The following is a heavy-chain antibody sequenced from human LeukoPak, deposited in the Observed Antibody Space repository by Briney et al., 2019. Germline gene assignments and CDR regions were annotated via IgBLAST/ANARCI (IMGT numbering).Heavy chain of an antibody. V-gene: IGHV4-34*01. D-gene: IGHD3-22*01. CDR2: INHSGST. Sequence: SETLSLTCAVYGGSFSGYYWSWIRQPPGKGLEWIGEINHSGSTNYKPSLTSRVTISVDTSKNQFSLKLSSVTAADTAVYYGAKINGLYYYYSSGYYHIDYWGQATLLSVSS. J-gene: IGHJ4*02. CDR3: AKINGLYYYYSSGYYHIDY. CDR1: GGSFSGYY.